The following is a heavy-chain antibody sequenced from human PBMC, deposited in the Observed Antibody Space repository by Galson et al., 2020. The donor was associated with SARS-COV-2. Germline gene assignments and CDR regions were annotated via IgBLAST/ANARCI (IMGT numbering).Heavy chain of an antibody. CDR2: IYYSGST. V-gene: IGHV4-39*01. J-gene: IGHJ4*02. Sequence: QWYQAEMETSETLSLTCTVSGGSISSSSYYWGWIRQPPGKGLEWIGSIYYSGSTYYNPSLKSRVTISVDTSKNQFSLKLSSVTAADTAVFYCVGGYVFSSTSCAAPYYWGQGTLVTVSS. D-gene: IGHD2-2*01. CDR3: VGGYVFSSTSCAAPYY. CDR1: GGSISSSSYY.